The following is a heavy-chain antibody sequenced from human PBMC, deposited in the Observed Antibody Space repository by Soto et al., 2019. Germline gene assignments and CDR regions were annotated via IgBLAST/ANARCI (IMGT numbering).Heavy chain of an antibody. Sequence: QVQLVQSGAEVKKPGSSVKVSCTASGDIFSGYSISWVRQAPGQGLEWMGGIIPLFGSTNYAPKFQGRVTITADQSTNTGDMELSSLKSEDTAVYYCARDLGTGYDSGDYWGQGTLVTVSS. D-gene: IGHD5-12*01. CDR3: ARDLGTGYDSGDY. J-gene: IGHJ4*02. CDR1: GDIFSGYS. CDR2: IIPLFGST. V-gene: IGHV1-69*12.